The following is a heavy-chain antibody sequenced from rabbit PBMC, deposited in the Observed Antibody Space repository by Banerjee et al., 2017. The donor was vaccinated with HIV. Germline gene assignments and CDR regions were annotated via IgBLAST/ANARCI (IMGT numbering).Heavy chain of an antibody. CDR2: IYAGSGGST. CDR1: GFSSSNNYY. J-gene: IGHJ3*01. CDR3: ARDLAGVIGWNFGL. D-gene: IGHD4-1*01. Sequence: QEQLEESGGDLVKPEGSRTLTCTAAGFSSSNNYYYMCWVRQAPGKGLEWIGCIYAGSGGSTDYASWAKGRFTISKTSSTTVTLQMTSLTAADTATYFCARDLAGVIGWNFGLWGQGTLVTVS. V-gene: IGHV1S45*01.